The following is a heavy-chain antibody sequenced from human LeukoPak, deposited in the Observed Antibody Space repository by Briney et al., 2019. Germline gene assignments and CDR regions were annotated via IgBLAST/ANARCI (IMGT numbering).Heavy chain of an antibody. CDR2: IKQDGSEK. CDR1: GFTFNTYS. Sequence: PGGSLRLSCAASGFTFNTYSMSWVRQAPGKGLEWVANIKQDGSEKNYVDSVKGRFAISRDNAKNSLYLQMNSLRAEDTAVYYCARDKYTNSWSGSNFDHWGQGTLVTVSS. CDR3: ARDKYTNSWSGSNFDH. V-gene: IGHV3-7*01. J-gene: IGHJ4*02. D-gene: IGHD6-13*01.